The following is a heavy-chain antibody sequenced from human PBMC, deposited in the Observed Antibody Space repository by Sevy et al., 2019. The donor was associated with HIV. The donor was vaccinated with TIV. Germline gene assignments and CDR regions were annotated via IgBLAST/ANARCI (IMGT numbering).Heavy chain of an antibody. D-gene: IGHD3-9*01. J-gene: IGHJ4*02. V-gene: IGHV3-7*01. CDR2: INQDGSQK. CDR3: AREFDGGPDY. Sequence: GGSLRLSCGASGFTFSTYWMSRVRQAPRKGLEWVANINQDGSQKYYVDSVKGRFTISKDNAKNSLYLQMSSLRAEDTAVYYCAREFDGGPDYWGQGTLVTVSS. CDR1: GFTFSTYW.